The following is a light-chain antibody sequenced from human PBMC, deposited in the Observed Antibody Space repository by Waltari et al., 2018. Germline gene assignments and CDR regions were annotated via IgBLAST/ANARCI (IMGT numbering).Light chain of an antibody. CDR3: QQYSTWFYT. V-gene: IGKV3D-15*01. Sequence: IVLTQSPATLSVSPGGSATLTCRASQTVTNNLAWDQEKPGQSPRLLIHDASTRATGIAARFSASGSGRQFTLTISRLQSEDVAIYYCQQYSTWFYTFGQGTKLEI. CDR1: QTVTNN. CDR2: DAS. J-gene: IGKJ2*01.